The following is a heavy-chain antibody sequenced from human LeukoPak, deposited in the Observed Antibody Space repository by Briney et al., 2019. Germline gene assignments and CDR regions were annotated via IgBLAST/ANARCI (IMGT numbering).Heavy chain of an antibody. Sequence: PGGSLRLSCAASRFTFNDYGMSWVRQAPGKGLEWVSFIYSGTIRYSDSVKGRFTISRDNSKNTLYLQMNSLRAEDTAVYYCARRAGAYSHPYDYWGQGTLVTVSS. CDR2: IYSGTI. J-gene: IGHJ4*02. CDR3: ARRAGAYSHPYDY. D-gene: IGHD4/OR15-4a*01. V-gene: IGHV3-53*01. CDR1: RFTFNDYG.